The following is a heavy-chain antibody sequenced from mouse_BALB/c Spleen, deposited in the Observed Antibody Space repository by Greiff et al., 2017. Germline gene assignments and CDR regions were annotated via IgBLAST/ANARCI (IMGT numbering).Heavy chain of an antibody. Sequence: EVKVVESGGGLVQPGGSLKLSCAASGFTFSSYGMSWVRQTPDKRLELVATINSNGGSTYYPDSVKGRFTISRDNAKNTLYLQMSSLKSEDTAMYYCARDHGYWYFDVWGAGTTVTVSS. CDR1: GFTFSSYG. V-gene: IGHV5-6-3*01. J-gene: IGHJ1*01. CDR3: ARDHGYWYFDV. CDR2: INSNGGST. D-gene: IGHD1-1*02.